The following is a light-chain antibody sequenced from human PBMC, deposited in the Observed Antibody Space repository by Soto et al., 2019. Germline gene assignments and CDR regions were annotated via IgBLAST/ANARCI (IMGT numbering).Light chain of an antibody. CDR3: QSYDSSLSGWV. J-gene: IGLJ3*02. Sequence: QSVLTQPPSVSGAPWQRVTISCTRSSSNIGAGYDVHWYQQLPGTAPKLLIYGNSNRPSGVPDRFSGSKSGTSASLAITGLQAEDEADYYCQSYDSSLSGWVFGGGTKVTV. V-gene: IGLV1-40*01. CDR2: GNS. CDR1: SSNIGAGYD.